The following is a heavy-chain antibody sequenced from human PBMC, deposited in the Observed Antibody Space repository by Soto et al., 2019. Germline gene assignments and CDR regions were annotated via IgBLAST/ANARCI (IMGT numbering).Heavy chain of an antibody. CDR3: AKDPHKRGPRMTTAPDY. J-gene: IGHJ4*02. CDR1: GFTFSSYG. D-gene: IGHD4-17*01. V-gene: IGHV3-30*18. CDR2: ISYDGSNK. Sequence: GGSLRLSCAASGFTFSSYGMHWVRQAPGKGLEWVAVISYDGSNKYYADSVKGRFTISRDNSKNTLYLQMNSLRAEDTAVYYCAKDPHKRGPRMTTAPDYWGQGTLVTVSS.